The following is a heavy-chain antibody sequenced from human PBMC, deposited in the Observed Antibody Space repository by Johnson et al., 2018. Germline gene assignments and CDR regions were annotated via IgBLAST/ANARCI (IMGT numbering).Heavy chain of an antibody. CDR2: IRSNAYGGTT. Sequence: VQLVESGGGLVQXGRSLRLSCTASGFTSGDYAMSWFRQAPGKGLEWLCFIRSNAYGGTTEYAASVKGRFPISRDDSKSTAYLQMNSLKTEDTAVYYWSRVRSRNAAEYFQHWGQGTLVTVSS. CDR1: GFTSGDYA. CDR3: SRVRSRNAAEYFQH. V-gene: IGHV3-49*03. J-gene: IGHJ1*01.